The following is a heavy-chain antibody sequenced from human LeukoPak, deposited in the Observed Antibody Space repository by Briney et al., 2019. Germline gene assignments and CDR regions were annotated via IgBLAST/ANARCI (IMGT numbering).Heavy chain of an antibody. D-gene: IGHD1-26*01. CDR3: ARDLGPRGSYEFHAFDI. V-gene: IGHV3-23*01. CDR2: INTSGGGT. Sequence: GGSLRLSCAASGFTFSTYALGWVRQSPGKGLEWVSVINTSGGGTYYTDSVQGRFTISRDNAKNSLYLQMNSLRAEDTAVYYCARDLGPRGSYEFHAFDIWGQGTMVTVSS. J-gene: IGHJ3*02. CDR1: GFTFSTYA.